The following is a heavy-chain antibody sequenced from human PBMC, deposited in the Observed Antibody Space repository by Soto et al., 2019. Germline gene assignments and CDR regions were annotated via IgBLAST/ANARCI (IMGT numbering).Heavy chain of an antibody. V-gene: IGHV5-51*01. J-gene: IGHJ6*02. CDR1: GYDFDTYL. CDR2: IYPGDSDT. CDR3: ARQRYNSGPTDKDMDF. D-gene: IGHD6-19*01. Sequence: XESLKISRKGSGYDFDTYLLGWVRQMPGKGLDWMGIIYPGDSDTKYSPSFQGQVTISVDKSISTAYLQWSSLKASDTAMYYCARQRYNSGPTDKDMDFWGQGTTVTVSS.